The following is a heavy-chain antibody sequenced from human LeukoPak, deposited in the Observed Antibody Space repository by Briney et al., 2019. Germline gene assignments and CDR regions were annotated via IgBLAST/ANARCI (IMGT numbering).Heavy chain of an antibody. J-gene: IGHJ4*02. CDR2: IIPIFGTA. CDR1: GGTFSSYA. Sequence: GASVKVSCKASGGTFSSYAISWVRQAPGQGLEWMGGIIPIFGTANYAQKFQGRVTITADKSTSTAYMELSSVTAADTAVYYCARDMYLLWFGSPGGYYFDYWGQGTLVTVSS. V-gene: IGHV1-69*06. D-gene: IGHD3-10*01. CDR3: ARDMYLLWFGSPGGYYFDY.